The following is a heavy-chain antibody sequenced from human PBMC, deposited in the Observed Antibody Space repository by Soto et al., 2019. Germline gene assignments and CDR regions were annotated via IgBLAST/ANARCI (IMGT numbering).Heavy chain of an antibody. CDR1: GGSISSGGYY. CDR2: IYYSGST. Sequence: PSATLSLTCTVSGGSISSGGYYWSWIRQHPGKGLEWIGYIYYSGSTYYNPSLKSRVTISVDTSKNQFSLQLSSVTAAETAVYYSAREYRSSSGRFDNWGQGT. V-gene: IGHV4-31*03. CDR3: AREYRSSSGRFDN. D-gene: IGHD6-6*01. J-gene: IGHJ5*02.